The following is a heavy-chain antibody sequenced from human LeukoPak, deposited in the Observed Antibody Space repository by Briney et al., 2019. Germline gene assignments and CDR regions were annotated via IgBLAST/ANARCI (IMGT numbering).Heavy chain of an antibody. CDR1: GFTFSSFG. CDR2: IGTASDT. Sequence: QAGGSLRLSCAASGFTFSSFGMHWVRRPTGQGLEWVSTIGTASDTYYPGSVEGRFTLSRDNAKNSLYLQMNSLTAGDTAVYYCARGPPRGKYYYMDVWGKGTTVTVSS. J-gene: IGHJ6*03. V-gene: IGHV3-13*01. D-gene: IGHD1-1*01. CDR3: ARGPPRGKYYYMDV.